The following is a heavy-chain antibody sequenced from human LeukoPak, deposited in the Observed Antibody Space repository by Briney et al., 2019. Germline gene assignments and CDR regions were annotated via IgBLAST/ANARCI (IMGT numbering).Heavy chain of an antibody. CDR3: AKGRGLYSSSWYPRDY. Sequence: GGSLRLSCAASGFTFSSYAMSWVRQAPGKGLEWVSAISGSGGSTYYADSVKGRFTISRDNPKNTLYLQMNSLRAEDTAVYYCAKGRGLYSSSWYPRDYWGQGTLVTVSS. CDR2: ISGSGGST. V-gene: IGHV3-23*01. CDR1: GFTFSSYA. J-gene: IGHJ4*02. D-gene: IGHD6-13*01.